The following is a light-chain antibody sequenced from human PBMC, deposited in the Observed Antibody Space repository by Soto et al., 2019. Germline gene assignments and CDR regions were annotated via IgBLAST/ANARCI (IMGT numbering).Light chain of an antibody. J-gene: IGKJ1*01. CDR1: QSVGSN. Sequence: EIVMTQSPATLSVSPGERATLSCRASQSVGSNLAWYQQTPGQAPRLLIYGASTRATGIPARFSGSGSGTEFTLTISSLQSEVFALSFCQQYNNCRPDRTFGQGTKVEIK. V-gene: IGKV3-15*01. CDR3: QQYNNCRPDRT. CDR2: GAS.